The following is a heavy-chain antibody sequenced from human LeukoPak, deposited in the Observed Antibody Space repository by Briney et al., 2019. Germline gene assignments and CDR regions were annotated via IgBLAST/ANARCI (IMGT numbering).Heavy chain of an antibody. CDR1: GGSFSGYY. D-gene: IGHD3-9*01. V-gene: IGHV4-34*01. CDR2: INHSGST. J-gene: IGHJ5*02. Sequence: SDTLSLTCAVFGGSFSGYYWSWIRQPPGKGLEWIGEINHSGSTNYNPSLKSRVTISVDTSTNQFSLKLSSVTAADTAAYYCARGGLRYFDWLLRDNWFDPWGQGTLVTVSS. CDR3: ARGGLRYFDWLLRDNWFDP.